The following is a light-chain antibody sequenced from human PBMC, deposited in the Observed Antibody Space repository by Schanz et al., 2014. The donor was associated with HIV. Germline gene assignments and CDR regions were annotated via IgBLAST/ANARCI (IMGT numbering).Light chain of an antibody. CDR1: QDIRAR. Sequence: IQMTQSPSSLSASVGDRVTITCRASQDIRARLAWYQQKPGKVPKLLIYAASTLQSGVPSRFSGSGSGTDFTLTISSLQPEDVATYYCQKYNSAPPTFGQGTKVEIK. CDR3: QKYNSAPPT. V-gene: IGKV1-27*01. J-gene: IGKJ1*01. CDR2: AAS.